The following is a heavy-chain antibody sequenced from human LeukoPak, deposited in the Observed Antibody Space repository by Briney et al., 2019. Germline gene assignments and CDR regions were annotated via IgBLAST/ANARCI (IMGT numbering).Heavy chain of an antibody. J-gene: IGHJ3*02. CDR1: GGSISGYY. D-gene: IGHD5-24*01. Sequence: PSETLSLTCTVSGGSISGYYWSWIRQPPGKGLESIGYIYYTGSTNYNPSLTSRVTISVDTSKNQFSLKLSSVTAADTAVYYCARRRDGYHSGAFDIWGQGTMVTVSS. CDR3: ARRRDGYHSGAFDI. V-gene: IGHV4-59*08. CDR2: IYYTGST.